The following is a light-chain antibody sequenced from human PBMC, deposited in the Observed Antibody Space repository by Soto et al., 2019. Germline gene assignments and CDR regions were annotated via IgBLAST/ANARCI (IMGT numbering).Light chain of an antibody. Sequence: IQMTQSPSSLSASVGDRVNITCRASQGIANHLAWYQQQPGKVPRLLIDAASTLQSGVPSRFSGSGSKREFPLTITNLQPEDVATYYCQKYDGVPLTFGGGTKVDIK. CDR1: QGIANH. CDR2: AAS. V-gene: IGKV1-27*01. CDR3: QKYDGVPLT. J-gene: IGKJ4*01.